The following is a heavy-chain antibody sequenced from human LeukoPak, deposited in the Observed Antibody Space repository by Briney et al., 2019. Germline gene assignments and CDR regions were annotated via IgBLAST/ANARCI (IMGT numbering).Heavy chain of an antibody. V-gene: IGHV1-2*02. CDR2: INPNSGGT. CDR1: GYTFIGYY. CDR3: ARDGGGSDV. Sequence: GASVKVSCKASGYTFIGYYIHWVRQAPGQGLEWMGWINPNSGGTDFAQRFQGRVTMTRDTSISTVYMELSRLRSDDTAVYYCARDGGGSDVWGKGTTVTVSS. J-gene: IGHJ6*04.